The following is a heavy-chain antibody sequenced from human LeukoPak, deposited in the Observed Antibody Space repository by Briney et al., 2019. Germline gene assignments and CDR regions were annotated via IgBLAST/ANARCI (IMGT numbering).Heavy chain of an antibody. CDR2: ISYSGSA. J-gene: IGHJ4*02. CDR1: GDSNSLYY. CDR3: ARDGVENSSWYPLDS. D-gene: IGHD6-13*01. Sequence: KPSETLSLTCSVPGDSNSLYYSSWIRQPPGKGLEWIAYISYSGSANYSPSLRSRVTVSVDTSKNQFSLNLRSVTAADTAVYYCARDGVENSSWYPLDSWGPGTLVTVSS. V-gene: IGHV4-59*01.